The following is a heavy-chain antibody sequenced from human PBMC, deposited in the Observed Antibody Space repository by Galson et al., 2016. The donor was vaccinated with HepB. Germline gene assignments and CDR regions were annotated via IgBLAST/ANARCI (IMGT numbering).Heavy chain of an antibody. CDR2: IHQSGTT. CDR1: GGSISSINW. J-gene: IGHJ6*02. V-gene: IGHV4-4*02. D-gene: IGHD4-11*01. CDR3: ARGKSGPTAYGMDA. Sequence: ETLSLTCAVSGGSISSINWWTWVRQSPGTGLEWIGEIHQSGTTSYNPSLKSRVTLSVDKSKNQFSLTLTSVTAADTAAYYCARGKSGPTAYGMDAWGQGTTVTVSS.